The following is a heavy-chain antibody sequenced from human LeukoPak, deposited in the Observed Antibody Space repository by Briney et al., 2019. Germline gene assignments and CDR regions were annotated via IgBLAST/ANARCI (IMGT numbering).Heavy chain of an antibody. D-gene: IGHD3-10*01. CDR1: GYTFTVYY. CDR3: ARDNSVGDIAWWFDP. J-gene: IGHJ5*02. CDR2: INPTGTRT. V-gene: IGHV1-46*01. Sequence: ASVKVSCKASGYTFTVYYMHWVRQAPGQGLEWIGLINPTGTRTGYAQKFQGRVTMTRDMSTSTDYMELSSLRSEDTAIYYCARDNSVGDIAWWFDPWGQGTLVTVST.